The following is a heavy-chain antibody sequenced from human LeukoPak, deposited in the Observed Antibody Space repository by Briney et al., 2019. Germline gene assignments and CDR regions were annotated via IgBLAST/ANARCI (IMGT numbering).Heavy chain of an antibody. V-gene: IGHV3-21*01. CDR3: GRDGGSTVAIDY. CDR1: GLTFSSYS. CDR2: IARSSSER. Sequence: GGSLRLSCEASGLTFSSYSMNWVRQAPGKGLEWVSSIARSSSERFYADSVKGRFTISRDDAKKSLYLEMNSLRFEDTAVYYCGRDGGSTVAIDYWGHGTLVTVSS. D-gene: IGHD3-16*01. J-gene: IGHJ4*01.